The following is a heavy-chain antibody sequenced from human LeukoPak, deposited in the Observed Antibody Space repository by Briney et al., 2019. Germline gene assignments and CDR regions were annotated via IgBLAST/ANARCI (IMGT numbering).Heavy chain of an antibody. D-gene: IGHD2-15*01. V-gene: IGHV4-59*01. CDR3: ASGNGWYYFDY. CDR1: GVSISSYY. CDR2: IYYSGST. Sequence: SETLSLTCTVSGVSISSYYWSWVRQPPGKGLEWIGYIYYSGSTNYNPSLKSRVTISVDTSKNQFSLKLSSVTAADTAVYYCASGNGWYYFDYWGQGTLVTVSS. J-gene: IGHJ4*02.